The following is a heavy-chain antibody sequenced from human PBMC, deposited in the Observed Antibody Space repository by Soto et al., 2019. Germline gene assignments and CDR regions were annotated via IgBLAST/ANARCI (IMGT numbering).Heavy chain of an antibody. V-gene: IGHV4-34*01. J-gene: IGHJ6*03. CDR3: ARGRTRYYDILTGTKQTYYYYMDV. Sequence: SETLSLTCAVYGGSFSGYYWSWIRQPPGKGLEWIGEINHSGSTNYNPSLKSRVTISVDTSKNQFSLKLSSVTAADTAVYYCARGRTRYYDILTGTKQTYYYYMDVWGKGTTVTVSS. CDR1: GGSFSGYY. CDR2: INHSGST. D-gene: IGHD3-9*01.